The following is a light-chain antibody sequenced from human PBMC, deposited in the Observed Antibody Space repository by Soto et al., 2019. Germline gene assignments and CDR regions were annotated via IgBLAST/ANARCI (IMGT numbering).Light chain of an antibody. CDR2: DAS. J-gene: IGKJ3*01. CDR3: QQRSNWPPIT. V-gene: IGKV3-11*01. CDR1: QSVSSY. Sequence: EIVLTQSPATLSLSPGERATLSCRASQSVSSYLAWYQQKPGQAPRLLIYDASNRSTAIPARFSGRGSGTDFTLTISSLEPQDFAVYYCQQRSNWPPITFGPGTKVDGK.